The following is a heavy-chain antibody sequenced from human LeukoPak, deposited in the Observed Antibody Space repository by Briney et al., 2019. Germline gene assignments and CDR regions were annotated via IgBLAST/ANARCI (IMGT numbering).Heavy chain of an antibody. J-gene: IGHJ3*02. Sequence: PSETLSLTCTVSGGSISSSSYYWGWIRQPPGKGLEWIGSIYYSGSTYYNPSLKSRVTISVDTSKNQFSLKLSSVTAADTAVYYCAREVSSGWSDAFDIWGQGTMVTVSS. D-gene: IGHD6-19*01. CDR1: GGSISSSSYY. CDR2: IYYSGST. V-gene: IGHV4-39*07. CDR3: AREVSSGWSDAFDI.